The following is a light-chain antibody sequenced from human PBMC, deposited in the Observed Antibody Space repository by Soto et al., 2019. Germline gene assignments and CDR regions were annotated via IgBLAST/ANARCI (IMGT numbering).Light chain of an antibody. CDR2: AAS. J-gene: IGKJ4*01. V-gene: IGKV1-39*01. CDR1: QSISRY. Sequence: EIQMTQSPSSLSASVGERITITCRASQSISRYLNWYQQRPGKAPDLLIYAASSLQIGVPSRFSGSGSGTDFALTISSLQPDFFSTYYCQHIYDTPLTFGGGTKVDI. CDR3: QHIYDTPLT.